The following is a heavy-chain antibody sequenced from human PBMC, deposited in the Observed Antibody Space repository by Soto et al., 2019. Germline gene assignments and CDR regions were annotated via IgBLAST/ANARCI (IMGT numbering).Heavy chain of an antibody. CDR1: GFTFSSYS. D-gene: IGHD7-27*01. CDR3: ARDNWGSSYYFDY. V-gene: IGHV3-48*04. Sequence: GGSLRLSCAAPGFTFSSYSMNWVRQAPGKGLEWVSYISSSSSTIYYADSVKGRVTISRDNAKNSLYLQMNSLRAEDTAVYYCARDNWGSSYYFDYWGQGTLVTVSS. J-gene: IGHJ4*02. CDR2: ISSSSSTI.